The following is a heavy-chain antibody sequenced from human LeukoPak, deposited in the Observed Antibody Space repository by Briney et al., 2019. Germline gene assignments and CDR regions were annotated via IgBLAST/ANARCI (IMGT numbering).Heavy chain of an antibody. CDR3: ARDSGSSWYALSHHWFDP. J-gene: IGHJ5*02. D-gene: IGHD6-13*01. Sequence: GGSLRLSCAASGFTFNIYGMHWVRQAPGKGLEWVAVIWYDGSNKYYADSVKGRFTISRDNSKNTLYLQMSSLRAEDTAVYYCARDSGSSWYALSHHWFDPWGQGTLVTVSS. V-gene: IGHV3-33*01. CDR1: GFTFNIYG. CDR2: IWYDGSNK.